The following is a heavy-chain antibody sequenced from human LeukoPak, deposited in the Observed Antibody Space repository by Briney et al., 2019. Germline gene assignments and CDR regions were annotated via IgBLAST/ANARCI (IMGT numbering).Heavy chain of an antibody. V-gene: IGHV4-38-2*01. CDR2: IYYSGST. CDR3: ARLNYYYYYMDV. Sequence: PSETLSLTCAVSGYSISSGYYWGWIRQPPGKGLEWIGSIYYSGSTYYNPSLKSRVTISVDTSKNQFSLKLSSVTAADTAVYYCARLNYYYYYMDVWGKGTTVTVSS. CDR1: GYSISSGYY. J-gene: IGHJ6*03.